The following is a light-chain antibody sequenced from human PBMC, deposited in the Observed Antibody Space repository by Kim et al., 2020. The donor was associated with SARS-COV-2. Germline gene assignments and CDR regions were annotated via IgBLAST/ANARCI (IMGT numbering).Light chain of an antibody. J-gene: IGKJ1*01. V-gene: IGKV3-11*01. CDR2: NAS. Sequence: LSPEERATLSCRARQSVCSYVGCYLQKPGQAPRLLIYNASNRATGIPARFSGSGSVTDFTLTISSLEPEEFAVYYCQQRSNWPPWTFGQGTKVKIK. CDR1: QSVCSY. CDR3: QQRSNWPPWT.